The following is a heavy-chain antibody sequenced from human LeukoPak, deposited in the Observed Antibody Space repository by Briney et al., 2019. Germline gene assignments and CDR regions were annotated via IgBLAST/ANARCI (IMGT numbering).Heavy chain of an antibody. CDR2: INHSGST. J-gene: IGHJ4*02. D-gene: IGHD2-2*01. CDR1: GGSFSGYY. Sequence: SETLSLTCAVYGGSFSGYYWSWIRQPPGKGLEWIGEINHSGSTNYNPSLKSRVTISVDTSKNQFSLKLSSVTAADTAVYYCARTRGYCSSTSCRNFDYWGQGTLVTVSS. CDR3: ARTRGYCSSTSCRNFDY. V-gene: IGHV4-34*01.